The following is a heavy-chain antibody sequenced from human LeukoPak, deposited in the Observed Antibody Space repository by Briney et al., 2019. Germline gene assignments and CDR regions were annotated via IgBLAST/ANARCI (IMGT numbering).Heavy chain of an antibody. Sequence: PSETLSLTCTVSGGSVSSGSYYWSWIRQPPGKGLEWIGYIYYSGSTHYNPSLKSRVTISVDTSKNQFSLKLSSVTAADTAVYYCARAWGLRPLDYWGQGTLVTVSS. CDR1: GGSVSSGSYY. CDR2: IYYSGST. CDR3: ARAWGLRPLDY. J-gene: IGHJ4*02. V-gene: IGHV4-61*01. D-gene: IGHD1-26*01.